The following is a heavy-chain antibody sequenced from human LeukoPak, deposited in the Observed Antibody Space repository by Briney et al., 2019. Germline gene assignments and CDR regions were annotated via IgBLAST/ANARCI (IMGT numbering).Heavy chain of an antibody. V-gene: IGHV3-11*06. CDR2: INNSSSYT. J-gene: IGHJ4*02. CDR1: GFTISDYY. D-gene: IGHD3-3*02. Sequence: SAESLTLSCAVSGFTISDYYMSWIRQAPGKGLEWVSYINNSSSYTNYPDSVKGLITISRYNAKNSLYLQMNSLRAEDTAVYYCATHFGSGYSPSDYWGQGTLVTVSS. CDR3: ATHFGSGYSPSDY.